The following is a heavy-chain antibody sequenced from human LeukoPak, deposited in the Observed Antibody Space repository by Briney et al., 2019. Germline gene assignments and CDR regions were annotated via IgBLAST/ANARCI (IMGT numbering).Heavy chain of an antibody. CDR1: GYTFTAYY. CDR2: INPNSGDS. V-gene: IGHV1-2*02. D-gene: IGHD3-22*01. J-gene: IGHJ3*02. Sequence: ASVKVSCKASGYTFTAYYIHWVRQAPGQGLEWMGWINPNSGDSNSAQRFQGRVTMTRDTSISTAFMELSRLRSDDTALYYCARLTYYYDSSGYGIWGQGTMVTVSS. CDR3: ARLTYYYDSSGYGI.